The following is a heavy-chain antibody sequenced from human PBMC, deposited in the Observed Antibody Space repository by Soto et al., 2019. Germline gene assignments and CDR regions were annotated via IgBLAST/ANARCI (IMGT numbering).Heavy chain of an antibody. V-gene: IGHV1-69*01. J-gene: IGHJ6*02. D-gene: IGHD2-2*02. CDR1: GGTFSSYA. Sequence: QVQLVQSGAEVKKPGSSVKVSCKASGGTFSSYAISWVRQAPGQGLEWMGGIIPIFGTANYAQKFQGRVTITADESTSTAYMERSSLRSEDTAVYYCARDRMGSIVVVPADIRMDVWGQGTTVTVSS. CDR2: IIPIFGTA. CDR3: ARDRMGSIVVVPADIRMDV.